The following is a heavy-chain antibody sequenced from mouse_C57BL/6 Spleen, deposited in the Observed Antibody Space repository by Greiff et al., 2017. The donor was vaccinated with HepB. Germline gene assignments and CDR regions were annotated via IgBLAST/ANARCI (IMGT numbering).Heavy chain of an antibody. Sequence: QVQLQQSGAELVTPGASVKLSCKASGYTFTSYWMHWVKQRPGQCLEWIGEIDPSDSYNIYNQKFKGKSTWTVDKSSSTAYMQLSSLTSEDSAVYYCARGYFDVWGTGTTVTVSS. V-gene: IGHV1-69*01. CDR1: GYTFTSYW. CDR2: IDPSDSYN. CDR3: ARGYFDV. J-gene: IGHJ1*03.